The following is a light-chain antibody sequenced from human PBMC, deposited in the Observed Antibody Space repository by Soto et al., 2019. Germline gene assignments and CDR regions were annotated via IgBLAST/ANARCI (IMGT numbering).Light chain of an antibody. CDR1: QGISSY. CDR3: QQTSSFPLT. CDR2: AAS. J-gene: IGKJ4*01. Sequence: IQLTQSPSSLSASVGDRVTITCRASQGISSYLAWYQQKPGKAPKLLIYAASNLQTGVPSRFSGSGSGTDFTLTINSLQPEDFATYYCQQTSSFPLTFGGGTKVDI. V-gene: IGKV1-9*01.